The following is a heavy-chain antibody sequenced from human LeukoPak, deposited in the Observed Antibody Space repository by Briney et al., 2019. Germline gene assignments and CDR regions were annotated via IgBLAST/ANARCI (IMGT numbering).Heavy chain of an antibody. CDR1: GYTFYNYA. D-gene: IGHD1-26*01. Sequence: ASVKVSCKGSGYTFYNYAINWVRQAPGQGLEWMGIINPSGGSTSYAQKFQGRVTMTRDTSTSTVYMELSSLRSEDTAVYYCAREGVGATAYFDYWGQGTLVTVSS. V-gene: IGHV1-46*02. CDR2: INPSGGST. CDR3: AREGVGATAYFDY. J-gene: IGHJ4*02.